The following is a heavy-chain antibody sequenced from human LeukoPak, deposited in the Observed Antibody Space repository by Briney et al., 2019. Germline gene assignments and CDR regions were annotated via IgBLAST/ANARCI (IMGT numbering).Heavy chain of an antibody. Sequence: GGSLRLSCAASGFTFDDYGMSWVRQAPGKGLEWVSGINWNGGSTGYADSVKGRFTISRDNAKDSLYLQMNSLRAEDTALYHYARDADPSSSYPIGWFDPWGQGTLVTVSS. CDR3: ARDADPSSSYPIGWFDP. V-gene: IGHV3-20*01. D-gene: IGHD6-13*01. CDR1: GFTFDDYG. J-gene: IGHJ5*02. CDR2: INWNGGST.